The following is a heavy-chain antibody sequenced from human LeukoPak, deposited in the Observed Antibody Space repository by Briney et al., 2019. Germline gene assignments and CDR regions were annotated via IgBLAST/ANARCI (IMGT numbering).Heavy chain of an antibody. CDR1: GGTFSSYA. Sequence: SVKVSCKASGGTFSSYAISWVRQAPGQGLEWMGGIIPIFGTANYAQKFQGRVTITADESTSTAYMELSSLRSEDTAVYYCARAKVGRELKYYYYYGMDVWGQGTTVTVSS. CDR3: ARAKVGRELKYYYYYGMDV. J-gene: IGHJ6*02. V-gene: IGHV1-69*13. CDR2: IIPIFGTA. D-gene: IGHD1-26*01.